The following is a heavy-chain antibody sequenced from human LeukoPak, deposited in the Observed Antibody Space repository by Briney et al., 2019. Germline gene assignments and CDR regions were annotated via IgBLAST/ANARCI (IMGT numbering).Heavy chain of an antibody. CDR3: ARWHGDIRGFDN. CDR2: IWYDGSNK. J-gene: IGHJ4*02. CDR1: GFTFSGYG. Sequence: GGSLRLSCAASGFTFSGYGMHWVRQAPGKGLASVLVIWYDGSNKYYVESVKGRFTISRDNSKNTLYLQMNSLRAEDTAVYYCARWHGDIRGFDNWGQGTLVTVSS. D-gene: IGHD4-17*01. V-gene: IGHV3-33*01.